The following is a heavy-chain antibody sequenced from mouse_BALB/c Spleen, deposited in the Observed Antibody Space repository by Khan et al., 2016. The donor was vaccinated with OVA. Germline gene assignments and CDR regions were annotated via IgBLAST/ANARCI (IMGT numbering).Heavy chain of an antibody. CDR3: ARGYFFDY. J-gene: IGHJ2*01. CDR2: ILPGTGSA. V-gene: IGHV1-9*01. D-gene: IGHD1-1*01. CDR1: GYTFSSYW. Sequence: QVQLQQSGAELMKPGASVKISCKATGYTFSSYWIEWVKQRPGHGLEWIGEILPGTGSANYNEKFKGKATFTADTSSNTAYMHLSSLTSEDSAVYYCARGYFFDYWGQGTTLTVSS.